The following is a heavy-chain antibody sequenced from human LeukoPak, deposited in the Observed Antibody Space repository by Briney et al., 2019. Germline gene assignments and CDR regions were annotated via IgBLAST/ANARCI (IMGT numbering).Heavy chain of an antibody. D-gene: IGHD6-13*01. CDR1: GFTVGTNY. J-gene: IGHJ4*02. CDR3: AKTYSSSWYCDY. V-gene: IGHV3-23*01. Sequence: GGSLRLSCAASGFTVGTNYMSWVRQAPGKGLEWVSAISGSGGSTYYADSVKGRYTISRDNSKNTLYLQMNSLRAEDTAVYYCAKTYSSSWYCDYWGQGTLVTVSS. CDR2: ISGSGGST.